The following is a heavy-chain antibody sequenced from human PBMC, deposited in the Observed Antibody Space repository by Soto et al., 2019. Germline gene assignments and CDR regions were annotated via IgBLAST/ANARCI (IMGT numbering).Heavy chain of an antibody. Sequence: PGESLKISCRCSGYSFADYWIGWVRQMPGKGLEWMAIIYPHDSDTKYSPSLQGQVTISVDKSSSTAYLQWGSLKASDTAMYYCARLSTRWSGYFYLGLDVWGQGTTVTVSS. D-gene: IGHD2-15*01. V-gene: IGHV5-51*01. J-gene: IGHJ6*02. CDR1: GYSFADYW. CDR2: IYPHDSDT. CDR3: ARLSTRWSGYFYLGLDV.